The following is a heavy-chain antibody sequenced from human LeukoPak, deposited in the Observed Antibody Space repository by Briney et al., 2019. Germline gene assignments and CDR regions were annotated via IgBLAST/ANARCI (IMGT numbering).Heavy chain of an antibody. J-gene: IGHJ6*02. CDR1: GYTFTSYG. D-gene: IGHD3-10*01. CDR2: ISAYNGNT. CDR3: ARDYPLLWFGDGYYYYYGMDV. Sequence: ASVKVSFKASGYTFTSYGISWVRQAPGQGLEWMGWISAYNGNTNYAQKLQGRVTMTTDTSTSTAYMELRSLRSDDTAVYYCARDYPLLWFGDGYYYYYGMDVWGQGTTVTVSS. V-gene: IGHV1-18*01.